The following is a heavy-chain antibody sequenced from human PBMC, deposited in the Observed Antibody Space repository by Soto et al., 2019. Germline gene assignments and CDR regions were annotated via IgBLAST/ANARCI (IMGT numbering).Heavy chain of an antibody. Sequence: QVQLVQSGAEVKKPGASVKVSCKASGYTFTSYGISWVRQAPGQGLEWMGWISAYNGNTNYAQKLQGRVTMTTDTSTSTADMELRSLRSDDTAVYYCASGSSRWYGGYYYYGMDVWGQGTTVTVSS. J-gene: IGHJ6*02. CDR2: ISAYNGNT. CDR3: ASGSSRWYGGYYYYGMDV. V-gene: IGHV1-18*01. CDR1: GYTFTSYG. D-gene: IGHD6-13*01.